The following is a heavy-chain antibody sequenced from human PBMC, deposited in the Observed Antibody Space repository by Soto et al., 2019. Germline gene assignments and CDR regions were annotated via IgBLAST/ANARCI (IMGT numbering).Heavy chain of an antibody. V-gene: IGHV4-39*01. J-gene: IGHJ3*02. CDR2: IYYGGST. CDR1: GGPISSSYYY. Sequence: PSETLSLTCTVSGGPISSSYYYWGWIRQPPGKGLEWIGSIYYGGSTYYNPSLKSRVTVSVDTSKNQFSLKLSSVTAADTAVYYCASHREGGRGAFDIWGQGKMVTVSS. CDR3: ASHREGGRGAFDI. D-gene: IGHD1-26*01.